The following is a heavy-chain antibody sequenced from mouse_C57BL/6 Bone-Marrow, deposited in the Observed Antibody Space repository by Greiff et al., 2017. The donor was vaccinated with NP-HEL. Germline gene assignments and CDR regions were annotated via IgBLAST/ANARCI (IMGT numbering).Heavy chain of an antibody. CDR3: AIWFRGYFDY. Sequence: SGPVLVKPGASVKMSCKASGYTFTDYYMNWVKQSPGKSLEWIGVINPYNGGTSYNQKFKGKATLTVDKSSSTAYMELNSLTSEDSAVYYCAIWFRGYFDYWGQGTTLTVSS. J-gene: IGHJ2*01. D-gene: IGHD2-2*01. V-gene: IGHV1-19*01. CDR2: INPYNGGT. CDR1: GYTFTDYY.